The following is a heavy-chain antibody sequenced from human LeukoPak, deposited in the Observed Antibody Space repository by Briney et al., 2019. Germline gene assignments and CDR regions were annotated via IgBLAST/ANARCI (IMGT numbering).Heavy chain of an antibody. CDR3: ARGGPTAMDY. V-gene: IGHV3-21*01. CDR2: ISSSSSYI. CDR1: EFTFSSYS. J-gene: IGHJ4*02. Sequence: GGSLRLSCAASEFTFSSYSMNWVRQAPGKGLEWVSSISSSSSYIYYADSVKGRFTISRDDAKNSLYLQMNSLRAEDTAVYYCARGGPTAMDYWGQGTLVTVSS. D-gene: IGHD5-18*01.